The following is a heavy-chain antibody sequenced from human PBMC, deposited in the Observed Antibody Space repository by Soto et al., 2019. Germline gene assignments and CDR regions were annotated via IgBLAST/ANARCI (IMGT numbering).Heavy chain of an antibody. J-gene: IGHJ4*02. V-gene: IGHV3-30-3*01. Sequence: GGSLRLSCAASGFTFSSYAMHWVRQAPGKGLEWVAVISYDGSNKYCADSVKGRFTISRDNSKNTLYLQMNSLRAEDTAVYYCARDSRSSSWLYYFDYWGQGTLVTVSS. D-gene: IGHD6-13*01. CDR1: GFTFSSYA. CDR2: ISYDGSNK. CDR3: ARDSRSSSWLYYFDY.